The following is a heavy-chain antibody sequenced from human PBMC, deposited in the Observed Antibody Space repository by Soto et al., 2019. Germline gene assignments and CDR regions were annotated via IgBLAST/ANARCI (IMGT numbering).Heavy chain of an antibody. CDR2: IIPIFGTA. J-gene: IGHJ3*02. Sequence: SVKVSCKASGGTFSSYAISWVRQAPGQGLEWMGGIIPIFGTANYAQKFQGRVTITADESTSTAYMELSSLRSEDTAVYYCARAMVRGVGGAFDIWGQGTMVTVSS. CDR3: ARAMVRGVGGAFDI. CDR1: GGTFSSYA. D-gene: IGHD3-10*01. V-gene: IGHV1-69*13.